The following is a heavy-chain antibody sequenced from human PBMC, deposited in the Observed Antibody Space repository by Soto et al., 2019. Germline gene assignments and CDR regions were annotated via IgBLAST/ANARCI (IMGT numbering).Heavy chain of an antibody. D-gene: IGHD3-22*01. CDR3: TRLGYYYDSSGYPDAFDI. J-gene: IGHJ3*02. CDR1: GFTFSCSA. Sequence: PGGSLRLSCAASGFTFSCSAMHWVRQSSGKGLEWVGRIRGKANSYATAYAASVKGRFTISRDDSKNTAYLQMNSLKTEDTAVYYCTRLGYYYDSSGYPDAFDIWGQGTMVTVSS. V-gene: IGHV3-73*01. CDR2: IRGKANSYAT.